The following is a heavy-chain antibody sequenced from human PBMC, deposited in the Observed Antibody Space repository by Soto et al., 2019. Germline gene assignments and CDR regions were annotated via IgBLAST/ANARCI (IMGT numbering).Heavy chain of an antibody. Sequence: ASVKVSCKASGYTFTSYAIHWVRQAPGQRLEWMGGIYTGNGNTKYSQKFQGRVTITRDTSASTAYMELSSLRSEDTAVYYCATRSMDYGSGSSDFDYWGQGTLVTVS. CDR3: ATRSMDYGSGSSDFDY. V-gene: IGHV1-3*04. J-gene: IGHJ4*02. CDR2: IYTGNGNT. D-gene: IGHD3-10*01. CDR1: GYTFTSYA.